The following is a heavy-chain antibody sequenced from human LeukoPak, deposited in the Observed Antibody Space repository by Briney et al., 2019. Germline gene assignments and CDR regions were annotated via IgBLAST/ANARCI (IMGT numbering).Heavy chain of an antibody. CDR2: INKDGSEQ. J-gene: IGHJ4*02. CDR1: GFTFSSHW. D-gene: IGHD6-13*01. V-gene: IGHV3-7*01. CDR3: TRGGATSSWYWFF. Sequence: GGSLRLSCAASGFTFSSHWMTWVRQAPGKGPEWVASINKDGSEQYYVDSVKGRFTISRDNAKNSLSLQVSSLRAEDTAVYYCTRGGATSSWYWFFWGQGTLVTVSS.